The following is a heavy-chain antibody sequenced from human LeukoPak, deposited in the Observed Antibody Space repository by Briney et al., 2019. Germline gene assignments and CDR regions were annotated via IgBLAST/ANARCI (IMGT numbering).Heavy chain of an antibody. J-gene: IGHJ4*02. CDR1: GFTFSSYA. D-gene: IGHD4-11*01. Sequence: PGGSLRLSCAASGFTFSSYAMSWVRQAPGKGLERVSAISGSGGSTYYADSVKGRFTISRDNSKNTLYLQINSLRAEDTAVYYCAKIPDRKTTADYWGQGTLVTVSS. V-gene: IGHV3-23*01. CDR3: AKIPDRKTTADY. CDR2: ISGSGGST.